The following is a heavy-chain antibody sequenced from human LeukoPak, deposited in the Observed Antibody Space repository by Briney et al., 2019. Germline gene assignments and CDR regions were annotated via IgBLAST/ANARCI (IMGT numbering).Heavy chain of an antibody. J-gene: IGHJ4*02. CDR3: ARDNIAVAGTDY. CDR1: GFSVSSNY. CDR2: IYSGGSI. Sequence: GGSLRLPCAASGFSVSSNYMSWVRQAPGKGLEWVSVIYSGGSIYYADSVKGRFTISRDNSKNTLYLQMNSLRGEDTAVYYCARDNIAVAGTDYWGQGTLVTVSS. V-gene: IGHV3-66*02. D-gene: IGHD6-19*01.